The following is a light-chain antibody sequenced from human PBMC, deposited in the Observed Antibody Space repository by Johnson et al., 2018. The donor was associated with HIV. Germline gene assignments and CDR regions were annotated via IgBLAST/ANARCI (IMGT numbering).Light chain of an antibody. J-gene: IGLJ1*01. Sequence: QSVLTQSPSVSAAPGQKVTISCSGSSSNIGNNYVSWYQQLPGTAPKLLIYDNNKRPSGIPDRFSGSKYGTSATLGITGLQTGDEADYYCGTWDSSLSAWFYVFGTGTKVTVL. CDR2: DNN. CDR1: SSNIGNNY. V-gene: IGLV1-51*01. CDR3: GTWDSSLSAWFYV.